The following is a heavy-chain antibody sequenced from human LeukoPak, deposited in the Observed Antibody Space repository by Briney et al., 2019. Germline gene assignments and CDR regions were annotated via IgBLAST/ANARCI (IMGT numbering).Heavy chain of an antibody. CDR1: GGSISSSNYY. J-gene: IGHJ5*02. V-gene: IGHV4-39*01. CDR3: ARIIEMATIFAPFDP. D-gene: IGHD5-24*01. Sequence: SETLSLTCTVSGGSISSSNYYWGWIRQPPGKGLEWIESIYYSGSTYYSPSLKSRVTISVDTSKNQFSLKLSSVTAADTAVYYCARIIEMATIFAPFDPWGQGTLVTVSS. CDR2: IYYSGST.